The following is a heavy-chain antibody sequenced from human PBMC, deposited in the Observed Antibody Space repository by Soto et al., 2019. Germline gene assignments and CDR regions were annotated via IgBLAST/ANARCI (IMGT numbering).Heavy chain of an antibody. CDR2: INHSGST. CDR1: GGSFSGYY. Sequence: QVQLQQWGAGLLKPSETLSLTCAVYGGSFSGYYWSWIRQPPGKGLEWIGEINHSGSTNYNPSLKSRVTISVDTSKNQFSLKLSSVTAADTAVYYCARVLRKSEVKIDYWGQGTLVTVSS. D-gene: IGHD2-15*01. CDR3: ARVLRKSEVKIDY. J-gene: IGHJ4*02. V-gene: IGHV4-34*01.